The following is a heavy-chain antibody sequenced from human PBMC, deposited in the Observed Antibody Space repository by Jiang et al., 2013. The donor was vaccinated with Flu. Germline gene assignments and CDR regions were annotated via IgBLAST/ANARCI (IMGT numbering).Heavy chain of an antibody. CDR1: GYTFTGYY. D-gene: IGHD6-13*01. J-gene: IGHJ4*02. Sequence: SGAEVKKPGASVKVSCKASGYTFTGYYMHWVRQAPGQGLEWMGIINPSGGSTSYAQKFQGRVTMTRDTSTSTVYMELSSLRSEDTAVYYCASRIAAAGPLPDYWGQGTLVTVSS. CDR2: INPSGGST. CDR3: ASRIAAAGPLPDY. V-gene: IGHV1-46*03.